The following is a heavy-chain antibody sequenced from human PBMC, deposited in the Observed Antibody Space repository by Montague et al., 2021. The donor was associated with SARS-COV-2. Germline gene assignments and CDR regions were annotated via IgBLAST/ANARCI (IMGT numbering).Heavy chain of an antibody. CDR1: GGSISSSSHY. Sequence: DTLSLTSTVSGGSISSSSHYWGWIRQPPGKGLEWIGSIYYSGSTYYNPSLKSRVTISVDTSKNQFSLKLSSVTAADTAVFYCARHSGDYTIFGVVIYYMDVWGKGTTVTVSS. CDR3: ARHSGDYTIFGVVIYYMDV. CDR2: IYYSGST. V-gene: IGHV4-39*01. J-gene: IGHJ6*03. D-gene: IGHD3-3*01.